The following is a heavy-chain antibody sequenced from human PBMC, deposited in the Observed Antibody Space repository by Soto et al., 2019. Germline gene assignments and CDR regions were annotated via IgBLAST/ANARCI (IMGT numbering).Heavy chain of an antibody. J-gene: IGHJ3*02. CDR2: ISSSSSYI. CDR1: GFTFSSYS. Sequence: GGSLRLSCAASGFTFSSYSMNWVRQAPGKGLEWVSSISSSSSYIYYADSVKGRFTISRDNAKNSLYLQMNSLRAEDTAVYYCARVSGLGYGDFDAFDIWGQGTMVTVSS. D-gene: IGHD4-17*01. CDR3: ARVSGLGYGDFDAFDI. V-gene: IGHV3-21*01.